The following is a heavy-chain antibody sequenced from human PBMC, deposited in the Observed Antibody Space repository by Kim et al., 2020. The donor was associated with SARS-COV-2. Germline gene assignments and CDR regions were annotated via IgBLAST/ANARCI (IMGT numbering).Heavy chain of an antibody. Sequence: GGSLRLSCAASGFTFSSYSMNWVRQAPGKGLEWVSSISSSSSYIYYADSVKGRFTISRDNAKNSLYLQMNSLRAEDMAVYYCARGGYCSSTSCLDYWGQGTLVTVSS. CDR3: ARGGYCSSTSCLDY. CDR2: ISSSSSYI. CDR1: GFTFSSYS. D-gene: IGHD2-2*01. V-gene: IGHV3-21*01. J-gene: IGHJ4*02.